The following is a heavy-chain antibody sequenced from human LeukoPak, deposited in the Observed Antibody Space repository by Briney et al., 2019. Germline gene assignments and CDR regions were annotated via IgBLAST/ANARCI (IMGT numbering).Heavy chain of an antibody. CDR3: ARAAEAAAFDS. V-gene: IGHV3-21*06. CDR2: ISSNSRYI. Sequence: GGALRLSCAASGFTFSSYSMNWVRQAPGKGLEWVSSISSNSRYIYYADSMRGRFTISRDNAKNSLYLQMNSLKPEDTALYYCARAAEAAAFDSWGQGTLVTASS. D-gene: IGHD6-13*01. J-gene: IGHJ4*02. CDR1: GFTFSSYS.